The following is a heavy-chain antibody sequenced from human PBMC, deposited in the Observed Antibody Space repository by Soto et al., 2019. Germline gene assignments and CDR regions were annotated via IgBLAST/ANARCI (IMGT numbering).Heavy chain of an antibody. CDR1: GYTFTSYY. D-gene: IGHD3-10*01. J-gene: IGHJ6*02. Sequence: SVKVSCKASGYTFTSYYMHWVRQAPGQGLEWMGGIIPIFGTANYAQKFQGRVTITADESTSTAYMELSSLRSEDTAVYYCARERNRVVRGVIGYYGMDVWGQGTTVTVSS. V-gene: IGHV1-69*13. CDR3: ARERNRVVRGVIGYYGMDV. CDR2: IIPIFGTA.